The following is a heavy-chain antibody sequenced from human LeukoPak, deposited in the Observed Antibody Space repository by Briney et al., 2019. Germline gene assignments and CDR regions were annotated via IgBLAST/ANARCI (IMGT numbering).Heavy chain of an antibody. Sequence: SVKVSCKASGGIFSNYAISWVRQAPGQGLEWMGGINPMFGTANYAQKFQGRVTITADKSTNTACMEVSSLRSEDTAVYYCARDGANGWYWGTFDYWGQGTLVTVSS. D-gene: IGHD6-19*01. CDR3: ARDGANGWYWGTFDY. J-gene: IGHJ4*02. V-gene: IGHV1-69*06. CDR1: GGIFSNYA. CDR2: INPMFGTA.